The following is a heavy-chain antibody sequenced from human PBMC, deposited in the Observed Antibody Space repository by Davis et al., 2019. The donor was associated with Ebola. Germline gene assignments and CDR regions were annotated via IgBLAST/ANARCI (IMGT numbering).Heavy chain of an antibody. D-gene: IGHD3-10*01. CDR1: GGTFSSYA. CDR3: ARDRRFSGYGSGSYVPYYYGMDV. Sequence: ASVKVSCNASGGTFSSYAMHWVRQAPGQRLEWMGWINAGNGNTKYSQKFQGRVTITRDTSASTAYMELSSLRSEDTAVYYCARDRRFSGYGSGSYVPYYYGMDVWGQGTTVTVSS. CDR2: INAGNGNT. J-gene: IGHJ6*02. V-gene: IGHV1-3*01.